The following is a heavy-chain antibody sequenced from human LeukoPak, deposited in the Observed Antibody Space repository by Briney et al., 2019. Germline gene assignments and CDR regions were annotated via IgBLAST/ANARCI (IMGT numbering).Heavy chain of an antibody. CDR1: GDSVSSNSAA. J-gene: IGHJ4*02. CDR2: TYYRSKWYN. CDR3: ARGAASEGYYYDSSGYYYEAYLHFDY. Sequence: SQTLSLTCAISGDSVSSNSAAWNWIRQSPSRGLEWLGRTYYRSKWYNDYAVSVKGRITINPDTSKNHFSLQLNSVTPEDTAVYYCARGAASEGYYYDSSGYYYEAYLHFDYWGQGTLVTVSS. V-gene: IGHV6-1*01. D-gene: IGHD3-22*01.